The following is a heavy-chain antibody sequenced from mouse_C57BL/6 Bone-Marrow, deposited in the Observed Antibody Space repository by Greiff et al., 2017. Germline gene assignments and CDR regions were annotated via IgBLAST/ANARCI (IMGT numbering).Heavy chain of an antibody. CDR1: GYTFTDYE. CDR3: TRGASPGTWGYFDV. V-gene: IGHV1-15*01. D-gene: IGHD4-1*01. J-gene: IGHJ1*03. CDR2: IDPETGGT. Sequence: VQLQQSGAELVRPGASVTLSCKASGYTFTDYEMHWVKQTPVHGLEWIGAIDPETGGTAYNQKFKGKAILTADKSSSTAYMELRSLTSEDSAVYYGTRGASPGTWGYFDVGGTGTTVTVAS.